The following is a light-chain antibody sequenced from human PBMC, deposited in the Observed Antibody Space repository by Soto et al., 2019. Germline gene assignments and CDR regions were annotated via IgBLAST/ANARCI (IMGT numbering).Light chain of an antibody. Sequence: EIVMTQSPATLSVSPGERVTLSCRASQSLSSNLAWYQQKPGQAPRLLIYGASTRATDIPARFSGSGSGTEFTLTISSLQSEDFAVYFCQQYNNWPLAFGQGRLLE. J-gene: IGKJ5*01. V-gene: IGKV3-15*01. CDR3: QQYNNWPLA. CDR2: GAS. CDR1: QSLSSN.